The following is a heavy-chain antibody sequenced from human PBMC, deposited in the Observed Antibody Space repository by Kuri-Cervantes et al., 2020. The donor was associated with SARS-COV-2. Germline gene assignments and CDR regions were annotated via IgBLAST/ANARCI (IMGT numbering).Heavy chain of an antibody. CDR2: IWYDGSNK. V-gene: IGHV3-33*08. CDR1: GFTFSSYG. CDR3: ARVIGTSSWFVDAFDI. J-gene: IGHJ3*02. Sequence: GESLKISCSASGFTFSSYGMHWVRQAPGKGLEWVAVIWYDGSNKYYADSVKGRFTISRDNSKNTLYLQLNSLRAEDTSIYYCARVIGTSSWFVDAFDIWGQGTMVTVSS. D-gene: IGHD6-13*01.